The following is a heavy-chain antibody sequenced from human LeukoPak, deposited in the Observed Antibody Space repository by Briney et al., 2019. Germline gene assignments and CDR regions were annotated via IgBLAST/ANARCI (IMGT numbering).Heavy chain of an antibody. CDR3: AKSPNYYLSTTSRRDFDF. Sequence: GGSLRLSCAASGFTFSNYAMIWVRQAPGKGLEWVSDISDSGDTTYYADSVKARFTLSRDNSRNTVYLQMSSLRVEDTALYYCAKSPNYYLSTTSRRDFDFWGQGTLVTVSS. D-gene: IGHD3-10*01. J-gene: IGHJ4*02. CDR1: GFTFSNYA. V-gene: IGHV3-23*01. CDR2: ISDSGDTT.